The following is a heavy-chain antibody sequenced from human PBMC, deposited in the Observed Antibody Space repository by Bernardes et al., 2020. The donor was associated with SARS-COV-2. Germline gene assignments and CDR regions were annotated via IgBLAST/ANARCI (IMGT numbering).Heavy chain of an antibody. CDR1: GFIFNTYS. V-gene: IGHV3-48*02. D-gene: IGHD2-21*01. Sequence: GGSLRLSCAASGFIFNTYSMNWVRQAPGKGLEWVSYISGSSTTIYYADSVKGRFTISRDNVNNSLFLQMSSLRDEDTAVYFCARAYGGNWLDQWGQGTLVTVSS. CDR3: ARAYGGNWLDQ. J-gene: IGHJ4*02. CDR2: ISGSSTTI.